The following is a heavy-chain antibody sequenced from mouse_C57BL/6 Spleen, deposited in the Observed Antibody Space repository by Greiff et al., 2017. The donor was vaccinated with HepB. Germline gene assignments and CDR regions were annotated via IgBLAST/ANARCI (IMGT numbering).Heavy chain of an antibody. D-gene: IGHD1-2*01. J-gene: IGHJ2*01. Sequence: QVHVKQPGAELVMPGASVKLSCKASGYTFTSYWMHWVKQRPGQGLEWIGEIDPSDSYTNYNQKFKGKSTLTVDKSSSTAYMQLSSLTSEDSAVYYCARRALGSSFDYWGQGTTLTVSS. CDR1: GYTFTSYW. CDR2: IDPSDSYT. V-gene: IGHV1-69*01. CDR3: ARRALGSSFDY.